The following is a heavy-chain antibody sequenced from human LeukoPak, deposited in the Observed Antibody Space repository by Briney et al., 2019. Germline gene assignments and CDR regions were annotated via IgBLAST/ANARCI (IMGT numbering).Heavy chain of an antibody. V-gene: IGHV1-58*01. CDR1: GFTFTSSA. J-gene: IGHJ4*02. Sequence: SVKVSCKASGFTFTSSAVQWVRQARGQRLEWIGWIVVGSGNTNYAQKFQERVTITRDMSTSTAYMELSSLRSEDTAVYYCARDFGMATTTPHYYFDYWGQGTLVTVSS. D-gene: IGHD5-24*01. CDR3: ARDFGMATTTPHYYFDY. CDR2: IVVGSGNT.